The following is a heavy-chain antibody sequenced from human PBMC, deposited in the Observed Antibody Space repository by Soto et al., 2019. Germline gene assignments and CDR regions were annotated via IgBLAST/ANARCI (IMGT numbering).Heavy chain of an antibody. CDR2: IYYSGST. D-gene: IGHD3-10*01. J-gene: IGHJ4*02. V-gene: IGHV4-30-4*01. CDR3: ARAHYRFTMVRGYYFDY. CDR1: GGSISSGDYY. Sequence: SETLSLTCTVSGGSISSGDYYWRWIRQPPGKGLEWIGYIYYSGSTYYNPSLKSRVTISVDTSKNQFSLKLSSVTAADTAVYYCARAHYRFTMVRGYYFDYWGQGTLVTVSS.